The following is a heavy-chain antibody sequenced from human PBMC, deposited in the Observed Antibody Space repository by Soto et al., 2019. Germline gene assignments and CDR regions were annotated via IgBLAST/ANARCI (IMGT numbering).Heavy chain of an antibody. J-gene: IGHJ5*02. CDR2: ISSSSSYI. V-gene: IGHV3-21*04. CDR3: ARRRVIAARRGGLKNWFDP. D-gene: IGHD6-6*01. CDR1: GFTFSSYS. Sequence: GGSLRLSCAASGFTFSSYSMNWVRQAPGKGLEWVSSISSSSSYIYYADSVKGRFTISRDNAKNSLYLQMNSLRSEDTAVYYCARRRVIAARRGGLKNWFDPWGQGTLVTVSS.